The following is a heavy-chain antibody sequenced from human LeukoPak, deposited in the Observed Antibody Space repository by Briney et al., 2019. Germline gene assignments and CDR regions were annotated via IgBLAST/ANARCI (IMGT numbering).Heavy chain of an antibody. CDR3: ARRKGYCSGGSCYSGWFGP. V-gene: IGHV5-10-1*01. J-gene: IGHJ5*02. D-gene: IGHD2-15*01. CDR2: IDPSDFYT. Sequence: GESLRISCKGSGYSFTSYWISWVRQMPGKGLEWMGRIDPSDFYTNYSPSFQGHVTISADKSISTAYLQWSSLKASDTAMYYCARRKGYCSGGSCYSGWFGPWGQGTLVTVSS. CDR1: GYSFTSYW.